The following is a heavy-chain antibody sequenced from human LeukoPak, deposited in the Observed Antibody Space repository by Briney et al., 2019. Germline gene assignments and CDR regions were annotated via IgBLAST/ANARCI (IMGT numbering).Heavy chain of an antibody. CDR3: AATTIRLGY. CDR2: MYYRGST. D-gene: IGHD1-26*01. V-gene: IGHV4-34*01. CDR1: GGSFSGYY. Sequence: SETLSLTCAVYGGSFSGYYWSWIRQPPGKGLEWIGSMYYRGSTYHNPSLKSRVTISVDTSENQFSLKLSSVTAADTAVYYCAATTIRLGYWGQGTLVTVSS. J-gene: IGHJ4*02.